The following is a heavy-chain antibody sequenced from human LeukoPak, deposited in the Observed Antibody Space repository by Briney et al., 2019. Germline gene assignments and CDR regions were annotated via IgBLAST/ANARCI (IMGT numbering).Heavy chain of an antibody. CDR2: ISSSDSTI. CDR1: GFTFSSYE. Sequence: GGSLRLSCAASGFTFSSYEMNWVRQAPGKGLEWVSYISSSDSTIYYADSVKGRFTISRDNAKNSLYLQMNSLRAEDTAVYYCARISDRYYYDSSGYRSSGAFDIWGQGTMVTVSS. D-gene: IGHD3-22*01. V-gene: IGHV3-48*03. CDR3: ARISDRYYYDSSGYRSSGAFDI. J-gene: IGHJ3*02.